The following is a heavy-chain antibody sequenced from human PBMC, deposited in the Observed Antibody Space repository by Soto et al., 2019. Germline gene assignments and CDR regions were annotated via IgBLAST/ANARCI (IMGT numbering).Heavy chain of an antibody. CDR1: GFAISNYA. V-gene: IGHV3-30*18. Sequence: QVLLVQSGGGVVQPGKSLRLSCAASGFAISNYAMHWVRQAPGKRLEWVAIISYDGNNKYYADSVQGRFTISRDTSKNTLFLQMSSLRADDTAVYYCAKDREGGPSPHSALHYWGQGTLVNVSS. CDR3: AKDREGGPSPHSALHY. D-gene: IGHD2-15*01. CDR2: ISYDGNNK. J-gene: IGHJ4*02.